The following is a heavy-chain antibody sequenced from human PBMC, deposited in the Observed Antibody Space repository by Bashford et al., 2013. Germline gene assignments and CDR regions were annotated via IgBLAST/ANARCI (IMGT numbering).Heavy chain of an antibody. V-gene: IGHV4-59*01. CDR1: GGSISSFY. CDR2: IHYTGGT. D-gene: IGHD3-22*01. J-gene: IGHJ4*02. Sequence: SETLSLTCTVSGGSISSFYWSWIRQPPGKGLEWVGYIHYTGGTKNNPSLKSRVSISIDTSKNQFSLKLSSVTAADTAVYYCAASTGYHLKHDYWGQGTLVTVSS. CDR3: AASTGYHLKHDY.